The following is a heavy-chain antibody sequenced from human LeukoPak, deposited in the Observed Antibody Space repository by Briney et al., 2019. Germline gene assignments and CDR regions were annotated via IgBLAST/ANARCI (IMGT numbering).Heavy chain of an antibody. CDR3: AGAPPLLYSSSSLGAFDI. Sequence: PSETLSLTCTVSGCSISSYYWSWIRQPPGKGLEWIGYIYYSGSTNYNPSLMSRVTISVGTSKNQFSPKLNSVTAADTAVYYCAGAPPLLYSSSSLGAFDIWGQGTMVTVSS. D-gene: IGHD6-13*01. J-gene: IGHJ3*02. CDR2: IYYSGST. V-gene: IGHV4-59*01. CDR1: GCSISSYY.